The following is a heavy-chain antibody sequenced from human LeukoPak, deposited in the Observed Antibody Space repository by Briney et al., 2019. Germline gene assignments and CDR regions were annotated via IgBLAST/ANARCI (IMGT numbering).Heavy chain of an antibody. J-gene: IGHJ5*02. CDR3: ASLPLTTYYYDSSGLNWFDP. D-gene: IGHD3-22*01. Sequence: SVKVSCKASGGTFSSYAISWVRQAPGQGLEWMGRIIPILGIANYAQKFQGRVTITADKSTSTAYMELSSLRSEDTAMYYCASLPLTTYYYDSSGLNWFDPWGQGTLVTVSS. V-gene: IGHV1-69*04. CDR1: GGTFSSYA. CDR2: IIPILGIA.